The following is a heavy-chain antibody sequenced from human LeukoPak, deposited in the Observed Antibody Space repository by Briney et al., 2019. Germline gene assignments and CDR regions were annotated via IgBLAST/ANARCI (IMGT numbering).Heavy chain of an antibody. J-gene: IGHJ4*02. CDR1: GYTFTGYY. V-gene: IGHV1-2*02. D-gene: IGHD3-3*01. CDR2: INPNSGGT. Sequence: ASVKVSFTASGYTFTGYYMHWVRQAPGQGLEWMGWINPNSGGTNYAQKFQGRVTMTRDTSISTAYMELSRLRSDDTAVYYCARAIPYDFWSGYDYWGQGTLVTVSS. CDR3: ARAIPYDFWSGYDY.